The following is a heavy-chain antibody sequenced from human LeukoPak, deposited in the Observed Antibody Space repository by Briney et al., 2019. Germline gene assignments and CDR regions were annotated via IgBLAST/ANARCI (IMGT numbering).Heavy chain of an antibody. Sequence: PSETLSLTCTVSGVSISSGGYYWRWIRQHPGKGLEWIGYIYYSGSTYYNPSLKSRVTISVDTSKNQFSLKLSSVTAADTAVYYCASEKYDSSGYYVGYWGQGTLVTVSS. CDR3: ASEKYDSSGYYVGY. D-gene: IGHD3-22*01. V-gene: IGHV4-31*03. J-gene: IGHJ4*02. CDR1: GVSISSGGYY. CDR2: IYYSGST.